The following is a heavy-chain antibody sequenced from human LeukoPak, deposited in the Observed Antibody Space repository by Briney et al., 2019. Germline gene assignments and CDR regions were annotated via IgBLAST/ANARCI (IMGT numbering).Heavy chain of an antibody. J-gene: IGHJ4*02. CDR1: GGTFSRYA. CDR3: AREDYGDPKGFDY. D-gene: IGHD4-17*01. CDR2: IIPILGIA. Sequence: SVKVSCKASGGTFSRYAISWVRQAPGQGLEWMGRIIPILGIANYAQKFQGRVTITADKSTSTAYMELSSLRSEDTAVYYCAREDYGDPKGFDYWGQGTLVTVSS. V-gene: IGHV1-69*04.